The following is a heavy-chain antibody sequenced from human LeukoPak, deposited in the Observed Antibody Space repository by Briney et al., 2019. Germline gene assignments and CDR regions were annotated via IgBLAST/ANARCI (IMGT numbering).Heavy chain of an antibody. CDR1: GYTFTGYY. Sequence: ASVKVSCKASGYTFTGYYMHWVRQAPGQGLEWMGWINPNSGGTSYAQKFQGRVTMTRDTSISTAYMELSRLRSDDTAVYYCARDHSVAGGAHWFDPWGQGTLVTASS. CDR3: ARDHSVAGGAHWFDP. V-gene: IGHV1-2*02. J-gene: IGHJ5*02. CDR2: INPNSGGT. D-gene: IGHD6-19*01.